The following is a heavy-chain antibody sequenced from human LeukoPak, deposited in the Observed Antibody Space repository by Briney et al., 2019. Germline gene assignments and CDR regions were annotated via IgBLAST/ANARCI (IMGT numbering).Heavy chain of an antibody. Sequence: SETLSLTCTVSGGSISSYYWSWIRQPPGKGLEWIGYIYSSGSTKYNPSLKSRVTISVDTSKNQFSLKLSSVTAADTAVYYCARQSTYSGSYRDAFDIWGQGTMVTVSS. J-gene: IGHJ3*02. V-gene: IGHV4-59*01. CDR2: IYSSGST. CDR3: ARQSTYSGSYRDAFDI. D-gene: IGHD1-26*01. CDR1: GGSISSYY.